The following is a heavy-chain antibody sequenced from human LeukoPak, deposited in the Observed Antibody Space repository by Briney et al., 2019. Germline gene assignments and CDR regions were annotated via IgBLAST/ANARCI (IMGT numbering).Heavy chain of an antibody. V-gene: IGHV3-23*01. CDR2: IGGGGTL. D-gene: IGHD3-16*01. Sequence: GGSLRLSCAASGCTVSSYAMGWVRQPPGKGLEWVSAIGGGGTLYYADSVKGRFSISRDISKNTLLLQMNSLRAEDTAVYYCARRRYDWGGDFANWGQGTLVTVSS. CDR1: GCTVSSYA. CDR3: ARRRYDWGGDFAN. J-gene: IGHJ4*02.